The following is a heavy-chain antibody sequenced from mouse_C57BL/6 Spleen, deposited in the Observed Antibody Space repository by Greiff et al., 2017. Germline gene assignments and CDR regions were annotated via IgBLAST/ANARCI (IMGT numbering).Heavy chain of an antibody. CDR1: GYTFTDYE. D-gene: IGHD1-1*01. CDR2: IDPETGGT. CDR3: TRRYYYGWYFDV. V-gene: IGHV1-15*01. Sequence: QVQLQQSGAELVRPGASVTLSCKASGYTFTDYEMPWVKQTPVHGLEWIGAIDPETGGTAYNQKFKGKAILTADKSSSTAYMELRSLTSEDSAVYYCTRRYYYGWYFDVWGTGTTVTVSS. J-gene: IGHJ1*03.